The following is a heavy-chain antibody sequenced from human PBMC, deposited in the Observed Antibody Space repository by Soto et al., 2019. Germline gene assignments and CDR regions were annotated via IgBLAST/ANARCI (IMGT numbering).Heavy chain of an antibody. CDR2: IYYSGST. D-gene: IGHD1-7*01. CDR1: GGSISSYY. V-gene: IGHV4-59*01. Sequence: PSETLSLTCTVSGGSISSYYWSWVRQPPGKGLAWIGYIYYSGSTNYNPSLKSRVTISVDTSKNQFSLKLSSVTAEDTAVYYCAIGITGTTLDFDYWGQGTLVTVSS. J-gene: IGHJ4*02. CDR3: AIGITGTTLDFDY.